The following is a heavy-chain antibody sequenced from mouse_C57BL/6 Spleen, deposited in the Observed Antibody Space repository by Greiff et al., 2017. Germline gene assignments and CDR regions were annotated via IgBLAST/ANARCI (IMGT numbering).Heavy chain of an antibody. J-gene: IGHJ2*01. D-gene: IGHD1-2*01. CDR3: AREEVTTAECY. CDR1: GFTFSSYA. V-gene: IGHV5-4*01. Sequence: EVNVVESGGGLVKPGGSLKLSCAASGFTFSSYAMPWVRQTPEKRLEWVATISDGGSYTYYPDNVKGRFTISRDNAKNNLYLQMSHLKSEDTAMYYCAREEVTTAECYWGQGTTLTVSS. CDR2: ISDGGSYT.